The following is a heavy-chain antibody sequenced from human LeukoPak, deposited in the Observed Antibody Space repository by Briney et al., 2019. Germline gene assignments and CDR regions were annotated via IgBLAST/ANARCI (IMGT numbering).Heavy chain of an antibody. Sequence: PGGSLRLPCAASGFTFSSYAMSWVRQAPGKGLEWVSAISGSGGSTYYADSVKGRFTISRDNSKNTLYLQMNSLRAEDTAVYYCASQVVAARDPFDYWGQGTLVTVSS. J-gene: IGHJ4*02. CDR3: ASQVVAARDPFDY. D-gene: IGHD2-15*01. V-gene: IGHV3-23*01. CDR1: GFTFSSYA. CDR2: ISGSGGST.